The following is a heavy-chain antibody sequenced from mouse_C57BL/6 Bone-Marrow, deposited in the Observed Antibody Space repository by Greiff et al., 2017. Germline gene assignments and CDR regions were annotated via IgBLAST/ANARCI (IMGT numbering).Heavy chain of an antibody. V-gene: IGHV1-69*01. D-gene: IGHD3-2*01. CDR1: GYTFTSYW. Sequence: QVQLQQPGAELVMPGASVKLSCKASGYTFTSYWMHWVKQRPGQGLEWIGEIDPSDSYTNYNQKFKGKSTLTVAKSSSTAYMQLSSLTSVDSAVYYCEREGTARATCVFAYGGQGTLVTVSA. J-gene: IGHJ3*01. CDR2: IDPSDSYT. CDR3: EREGTARATCVFAY.